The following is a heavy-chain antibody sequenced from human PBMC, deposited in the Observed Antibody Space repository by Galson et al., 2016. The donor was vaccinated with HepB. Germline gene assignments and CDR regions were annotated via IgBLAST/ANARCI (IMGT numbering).Heavy chain of an antibody. D-gene: IGHD3-10*01. CDR1: GFTFDTYA. V-gene: IGHV3-23*01. CDR3: AKGARFGSGSPLYN. CDR2: ISGGGGTT. Sequence: SLRLSCAASGFTFDTYAMTWVRQAPGKGLEWVSTISGGGGTTYYADTVKGRFSISKDNSKDTLYLQMNTLRAEETAVYYCAKGARFGSGSPLYNWGQGTLFSVSS. J-gene: IGHJ4*02.